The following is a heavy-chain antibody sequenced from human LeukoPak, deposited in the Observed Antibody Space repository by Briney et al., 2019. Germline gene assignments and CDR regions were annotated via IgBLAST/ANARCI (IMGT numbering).Heavy chain of an antibody. J-gene: IGHJ4*02. CDR3: ARVGRDYGSGSYSDY. CDR2: INPNSGGT. V-gene: IGHV1-2*02. Sequence: GASVKVSCKASGYTFTDYHIHWVRQAPGQGLEWMGWINPNSGGTNYAGKFQGRVTMTSDTSISTAYMDLSRLRSEDTAVYYCARVGRDYGSGSYSDYWGQGTLVTVSS. CDR1: GYTFTDYH. D-gene: IGHD3-10*01.